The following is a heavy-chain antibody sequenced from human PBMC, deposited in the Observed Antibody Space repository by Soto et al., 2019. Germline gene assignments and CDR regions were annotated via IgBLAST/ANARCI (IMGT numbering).Heavy chain of an antibody. J-gene: IGHJ5*02. CDR3: ARDRRAIAAAGNNWFDP. CDR2: IYYSGST. CDR1: GGSSSSGDYY. V-gene: IGHV4-30-4*01. D-gene: IGHD6-13*01. Sequence: PSETLSLTCTVSGGSSSSGDYYWSWIRQPPGKGLEWIGYIYYSGSTYYNPSLKSRVTISVDTSKNQFSLKLSSVTAADTAVYYCARDRRAIAAAGNNWFDPWGQGTLATVS.